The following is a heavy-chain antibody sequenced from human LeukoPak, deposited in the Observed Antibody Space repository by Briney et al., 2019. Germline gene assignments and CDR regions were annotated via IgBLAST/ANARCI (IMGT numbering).Heavy chain of an antibody. Sequence: SQTLSLTCAVSGGSISSGGYSWSWIRQPPGKGLEWIGYIYHSGSTYYNPSLKSRVTISVDRSKNQFSLKLNSVTAADTAVYYCAGQRNMAPLFDPWGQGTLVTGSS. J-gene: IGHJ5*02. V-gene: IGHV4-30-2*01. CDR3: AGQRNMAPLFDP. CDR1: GGSISSGGYS. D-gene: IGHD1-1*01. CDR2: IYHSGST.